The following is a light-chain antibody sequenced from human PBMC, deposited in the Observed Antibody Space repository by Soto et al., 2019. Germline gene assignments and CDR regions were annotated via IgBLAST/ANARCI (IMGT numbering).Light chain of an antibody. CDR3: LVIFTGVGEV. J-gene: IGLJ1*01. Sequence: QAVVTQEPSLTVSPGGTVTLTCGSSTGAVTSGHYPHWFQQKPGQAPRTLIYDTSDKHSWTPARFSGSLHGGKAVLTLSGAQPEDEADYYCLVIFTGVGEVFGTGTKLTVL. CDR2: DTS. CDR1: TGAVTSGHY. V-gene: IGLV7-46*01.